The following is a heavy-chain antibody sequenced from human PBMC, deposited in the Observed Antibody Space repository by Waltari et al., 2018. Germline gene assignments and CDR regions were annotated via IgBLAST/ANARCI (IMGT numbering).Heavy chain of an antibody. CDR3: APRGAFDI. J-gene: IGHJ3*02. CDR2: IRDSGDST. V-gene: IGHV3-23*01. CDR1: GFTFSSYA. Sequence: EVQLLESGGGLAQRGGSLRLSCVASGFTFSSYAMSWVRQAPGKGLEWVSGIRDSGDSTYYADSVKGRFTISRDNSKNTVYLQMNSLRAEDTAVYYCAPRGAFDIWGQGTVVIVSS.